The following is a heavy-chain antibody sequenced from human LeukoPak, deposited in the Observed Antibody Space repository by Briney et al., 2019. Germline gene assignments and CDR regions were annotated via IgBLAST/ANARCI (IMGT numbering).Heavy chain of an antibody. Sequence: GGSLRLSCAASGFTFSSYSMNWVRQAPGKGLEWISYIGTSSSFIYYADSVKGRFTISRDSAKKPRYLQMNSLRAEDTAVYYCARQKWAASDYVGSGLPFDYWGQGTLVTVSS. J-gene: IGHJ4*02. D-gene: IGHD4-17*01. CDR1: GFTFSSYS. V-gene: IGHV3-48*01. CDR2: IGTSSSFI. CDR3: ARQKWAASDYVGSGLPFDY.